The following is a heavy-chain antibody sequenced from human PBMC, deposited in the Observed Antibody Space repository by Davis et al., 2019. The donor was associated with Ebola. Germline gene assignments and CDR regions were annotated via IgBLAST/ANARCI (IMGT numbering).Heavy chain of an antibody. D-gene: IGHD2-15*01. CDR3: TKDRRSGGAEAWFDP. Sequence: PGGSLRLSCAASGLPFSNVWMSWVRQAPGRGLEWVARIKSRADGSTTDYAAPVNGRFFISRDDSKDTLYLQMNSLRSEDTALYYCTKDRRSGGAEAWFDPWGQGTLVTVSS. CDR1: GLPFSNVW. J-gene: IGHJ5*02. V-gene: IGHV3-15*01. CDR2: IKSRADGSTT.